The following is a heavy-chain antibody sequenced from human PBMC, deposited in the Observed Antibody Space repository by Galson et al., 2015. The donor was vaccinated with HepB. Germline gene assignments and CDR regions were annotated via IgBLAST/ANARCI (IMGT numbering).Heavy chain of an antibody. CDR3: ARDQEGGSGNYMDV. V-gene: IGHV1-69*10. Sequence: SVKVSCKASGGTFSSYAISWVRQAPGQGLEWMGGIIPILGIANYAQKFQGRVTITADKSTSTAYMELSSLRSEDTAVYYCARDQEGGSGNYMDVWGKGTTVTVSS. CDR2: IIPILGIA. D-gene: IGHD3-10*01. J-gene: IGHJ6*03. CDR1: GGTFSSYA.